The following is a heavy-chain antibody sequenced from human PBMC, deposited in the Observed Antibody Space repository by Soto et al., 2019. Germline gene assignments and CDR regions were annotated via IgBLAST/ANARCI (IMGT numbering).Heavy chain of an antibody. V-gene: IGHV1-2*02. CDR2: IGPESGAT. D-gene: IGHD1-26*01. CDR3: GRGRSGQIVVFY. J-gene: IGHJ4*02. Sequence: ASVKVSCKASGYTFTGHYIHWVRQAPEQGPEWMGEIGPESGATRYAQKFQGRVTMTRDTSITTVYMELNNLSPDDTAVYYYGRGRSGQIVVFYWGQGTPVTVSS. CDR1: GYTFTGHY.